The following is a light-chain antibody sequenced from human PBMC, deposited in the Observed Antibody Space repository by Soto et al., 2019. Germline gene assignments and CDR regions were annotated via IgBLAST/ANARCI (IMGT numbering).Light chain of an antibody. CDR1: SSDVGGYNY. Sequence: QSALTQPRSVSGSPGQSVTISCTGTSSDVGGYNYVSWYQQHPGKAPKLMIYDVSKRPSGVPDRFSGSKSGNTASLTISGLQAEDEADYYFCSYAGSYTLVFGGGTTVTVL. CDR3: CSYAGSYTLV. V-gene: IGLV2-11*01. CDR2: DVS. J-gene: IGLJ2*01.